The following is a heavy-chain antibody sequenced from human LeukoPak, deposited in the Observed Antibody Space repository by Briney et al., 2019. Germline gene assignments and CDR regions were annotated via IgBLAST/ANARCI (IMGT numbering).Heavy chain of an antibody. CDR2: IYPGDSDT. J-gene: IGHJ4*02. Sequence: GESLQISCKGSGYCFTSYWIGWVRQMPGKGLEWMGIIYPGDSDTRYSPSFQGQVTISADKSISTAYLQWSSLKASDTAMYYCARPSPRRASSSGIDGVDYWGQGTLVTVSS. V-gene: IGHV5-51*01. CDR1: GYCFTSYW. D-gene: IGHD6-6*01. CDR3: ARPSPRRASSSGIDGVDY.